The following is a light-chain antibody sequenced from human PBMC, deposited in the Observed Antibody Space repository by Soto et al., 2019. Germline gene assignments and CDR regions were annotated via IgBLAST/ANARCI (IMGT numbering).Light chain of an antibody. CDR2: AAS. Sequence: LSESLRDRVTITCRASQSISSYLNWYQQKPGKAPKLLIYAASSLQSGVPSRFSGSGSGTDFTLTTSSLQPEDFATYYCQQSYSTPSTFGQGTRLEIK. CDR3: QQSYSTPST. CDR1: QSISSY. J-gene: IGKJ5*01. V-gene: IGKV1-39*01.